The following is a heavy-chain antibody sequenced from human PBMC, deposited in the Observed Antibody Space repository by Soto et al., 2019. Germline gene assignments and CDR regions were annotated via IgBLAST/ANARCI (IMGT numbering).Heavy chain of an antibody. Sequence: QVQLQQSGPGLVKPSQTLSLTCAISGDSVSTNSATWDRIRQSPSRGLEWLGRTYYRSKWYNDYAVSLKGRITSIPDTSNNQLSLQLNAVTPDDTAVYYCARLIGNSWLDSWGQGTLVTVSS. CDR2: TYYRSKWYN. J-gene: IGHJ5*01. V-gene: IGHV6-1*01. CDR3: ARLIGNSWLDS. D-gene: IGHD2-8*01. CDR1: GDSVSTNSAT.